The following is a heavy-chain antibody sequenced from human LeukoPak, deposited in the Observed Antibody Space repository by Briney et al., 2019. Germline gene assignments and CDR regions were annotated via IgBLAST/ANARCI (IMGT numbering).Heavy chain of an antibody. CDR2: IYHSGSM. D-gene: IGHD3-10*01. CDR1: GGSINSSDYY. J-gene: IGHJ4*02. Sequence: PSETLSLTCTVSGGSINSSDYYWGWIRQPPGKGLGWIGSIYHSGSMYASLKSRVTISVDTSKNQFSLKMSSVTAADTAVYYCARDSRGSGSYSMPFDYWGQGTLVTVSS. V-gene: IGHV4-39*07. CDR3: ARDSRGSGSYSMPFDY.